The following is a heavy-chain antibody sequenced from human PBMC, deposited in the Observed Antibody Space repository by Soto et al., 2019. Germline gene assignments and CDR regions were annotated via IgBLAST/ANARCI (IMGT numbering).Heavy chain of an antibody. CDR2: INPNSGGT. J-gene: IGHJ4*02. V-gene: IGHV1-2*02. D-gene: IGHD6-13*01. Sequence: ASVKVSCKASGDTFTVYYMHWVRQAPGQGLEWMGWINPNSGGTNYAQKFQGRVTMTRDTSISTAYMELSRLRSDDTAVYYCAREQQQLVPFDYWGQGTLVTVPS. CDR1: GDTFTVYY. CDR3: AREQQQLVPFDY.